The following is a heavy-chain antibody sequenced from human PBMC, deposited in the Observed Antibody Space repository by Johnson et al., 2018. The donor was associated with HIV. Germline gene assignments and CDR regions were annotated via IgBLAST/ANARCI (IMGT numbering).Heavy chain of an antibody. CDR3: SKDLMYNWNDVGAFDI. CDR1: GFTFDEYG. J-gene: IGHJ3*02. CDR2: INWNGGST. Sequence: EVQLVESGGGLVKPGGSLRVSCTASGFTFDEYGMSWVRQAPGKGLEWVSGINWNGGSTGYADSVKGRFTISRDNSKNTLYLQMNSLRAEDTAVYYCSKDLMYNWNDVGAFDIWGQGTMVTVSS. V-gene: IGHV3-20*04. D-gene: IGHD1-1*01.